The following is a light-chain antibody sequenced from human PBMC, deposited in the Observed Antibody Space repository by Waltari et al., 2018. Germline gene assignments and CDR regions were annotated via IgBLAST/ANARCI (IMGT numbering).Light chain of an antibody. V-gene: IGLV1-47*01. CDR2: RNN. J-gene: IGLJ2*01. Sequence: QSVLTQPPSASATPGQRVPISCSGISSNIGSTHVYWYQQLPGTAPKLRIYRNNQRPSGVPDRFSGSKSGTSASLAISGLRSEDEADYYCAEWDDSLSGVVFGGGTKLTVL. CDR1: SSNIGSTH. CDR3: AEWDDSLSGVV.